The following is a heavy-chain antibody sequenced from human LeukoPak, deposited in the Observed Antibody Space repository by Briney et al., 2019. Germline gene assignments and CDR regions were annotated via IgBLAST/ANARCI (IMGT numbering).Heavy chain of an antibody. CDR2: INPNSGGT. D-gene: IGHD3-22*01. CDR1: GYTLPDYY. Sequence: EASVKVSRKASGYTLPDYYLHWVRQAPGQGLEGMGRINPNSGGTTFPQKLQGRVTLTRDTSNGTAYMELSSLRSDDTAVYYCARPHYESSGLCVDAFDIWGQGTMVTVSS. V-gene: IGHV1-2*06. CDR3: ARPHYESSGLCVDAFDI. J-gene: IGHJ3*02.